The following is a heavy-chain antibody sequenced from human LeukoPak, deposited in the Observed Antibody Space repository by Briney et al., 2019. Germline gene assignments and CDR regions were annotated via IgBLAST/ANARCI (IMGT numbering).Heavy chain of an antibody. Sequence: EASVKVSCKASGYTFTSYAMHWVRQAPGQRLEWMGWINAGNGNTKYSQKFQGRVTMTRNTSISTAYMELSSLRSEDTAVYYCARALRAYNSSSWSYYFDYWGQGTLVTVSS. D-gene: IGHD6-13*01. CDR1: GYTFTSYA. V-gene: IGHV1-3*01. CDR2: INAGNGNT. J-gene: IGHJ4*02. CDR3: ARALRAYNSSSWSYYFDY.